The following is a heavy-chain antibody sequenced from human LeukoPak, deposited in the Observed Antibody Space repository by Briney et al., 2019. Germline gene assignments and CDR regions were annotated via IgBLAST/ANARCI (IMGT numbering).Heavy chain of an antibody. CDR3: ARPTYCGGDCYPDAFDI. Sequence: GGSLRLSCAASGFTFRFYAMSWVRQSPGKGLEWVSAISGSGGSTYFADSVKGRFTISRDNSKNTLYLQMNSLRAEDTAVYYCARPTYCGGDCYPDAFDIWGQGTMVTVSS. D-gene: IGHD2-21*02. CDR1: GFTFRFYA. J-gene: IGHJ3*02. V-gene: IGHV3-23*01. CDR2: ISGSGGST.